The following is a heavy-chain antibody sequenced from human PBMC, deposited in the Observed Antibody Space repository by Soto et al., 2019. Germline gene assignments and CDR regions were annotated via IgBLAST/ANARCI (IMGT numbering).Heavy chain of an antibody. Sequence: EVQLLESGGGLVQPGGSLRLSCAASGFIFNAYAMTWVRQAPGKGLEWVSAIGGSGGNTYYAASVKGRFTISRDNSKAKVDLEMNRLRVDDTAVYFCARVASDYINSADHWGQGILVTVSS. D-gene: IGHD4-4*01. CDR2: IGGSGGNT. CDR1: GFIFNAYA. CDR3: ARVASDYINSADH. V-gene: IGHV3-23*01. J-gene: IGHJ4*02.